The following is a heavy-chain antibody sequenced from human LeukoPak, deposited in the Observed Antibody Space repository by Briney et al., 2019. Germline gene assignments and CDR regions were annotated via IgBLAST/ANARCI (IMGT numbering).Heavy chain of an antibody. J-gene: IGHJ3*02. D-gene: IGHD3-10*01. CDR1: GDSISSGDYY. CDR2: IYHSGST. Sequence: SETLSLTCSVSGDSISSGDYYWSWIRQHPERGLEWIGYIYHSGSTFYNPSLKSRVIMSVDTSKNQFSLKLSSVTAADTAGYYCARAAKSYYYGPGNYPSVFDIWGQGTMVTVFS. V-gene: IGHV4-31*03. CDR3: ARAAKSYYYGPGNYPSVFDI.